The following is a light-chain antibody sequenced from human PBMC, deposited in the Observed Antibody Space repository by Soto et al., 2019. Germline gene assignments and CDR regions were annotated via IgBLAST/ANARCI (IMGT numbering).Light chain of an antibody. Sequence: QSALTQPASVSGSPGQSITIACTGTSNDVGGYHYVSWYQQNPGKAPKLMIYEVSNRPSGVSNRFSGSKSGNTASLTISGLQAEDEADYYCSSYTSSSTVVFGGGTKLTVL. J-gene: IGLJ2*01. CDR2: EVS. CDR1: SNDVGGYHY. V-gene: IGLV2-14*01. CDR3: SSYTSSSTVV.